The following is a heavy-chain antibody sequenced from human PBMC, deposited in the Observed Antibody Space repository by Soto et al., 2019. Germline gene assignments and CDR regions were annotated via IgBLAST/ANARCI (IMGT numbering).Heavy chain of an antibody. CDR3: ARPHGSSGYYSYYGMDV. CDR1: GYTFTSYG. J-gene: IGHJ6*02. Sequence: ASVKVSCKASGYTFTSYGISWVRQAPGQGLEWMGWISAYNGNTNYAQKLQGRVTMTTDTSTSTAYMELRSLRSDDTAVYYCARPHGSSGYYSYYGMDVWGQGTTVTVS. CDR2: ISAYNGNT. V-gene: IGHV1-18*01. D-gene: IGHD3-22*01.